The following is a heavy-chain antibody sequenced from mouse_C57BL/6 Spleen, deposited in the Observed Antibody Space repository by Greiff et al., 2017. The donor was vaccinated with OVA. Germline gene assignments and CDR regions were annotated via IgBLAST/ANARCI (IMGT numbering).Heavy chain of an antibody. CDR2: IYPGDGDT. J-gene: IGHJ3*01. D-gene: IGHD2-1*01. V-gene: IGHV1-82*01. CDR3: AGDYYGNYSWCAY. Sequence: VQLQQSGPELVKPGASVKISCKASGYAFSSSWMNWVKQRPGKGLEWIGRIYPGDGDTKYNGKFKGTATLTANKSSSTAYMQRSSLTSEDAAVYFCAGDYYGNYSWCAYWGQGTLVTVSA. CDR1: GYAFSSSW.